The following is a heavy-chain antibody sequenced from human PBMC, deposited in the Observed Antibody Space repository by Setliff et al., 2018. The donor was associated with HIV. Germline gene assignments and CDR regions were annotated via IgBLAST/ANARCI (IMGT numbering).Heavy chain of an antibody. V-gene: IGHV3-15*01. CDR2: IKSKEDGGTV. D-gene: IGHD1-26*01. CDR1: GLTFSDSW. CDR3: TTRLSGSYIPNWFDP. J-gene: IGHJ5*02. Sequence: GGSLRLSCAASGLTFSDSWMTWVRQAPGKGPEWVGRIKSKEDGGTVEYAAPVKGRFTISRDDSRDTVYLQMNSLKIEDTAVYYCTTRLSGSYIPNWFDPWGQGTLVTVSS.